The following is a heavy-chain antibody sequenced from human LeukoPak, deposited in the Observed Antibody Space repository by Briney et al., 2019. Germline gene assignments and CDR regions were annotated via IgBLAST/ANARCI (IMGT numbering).Heavy chain of an antibody. V-gene: IGHV3-21*01. CDR3: ARDTHYDFWSGYQSFDY. CDR1: GFTFSSYS. D-gene: IGHD3-3*01. Sequence: AGGSLRLSRAASGFTFSSYSMNWVRQAPGKGLEWASSISSSSSYIYYADSVKGRFTISRDNAKNSLYLQMNSLRAEDTAVYYCARDTHYDFWSGYQSFDYWGQGTLVTVSS. J-gene: IGHJ4*02. CDR2: ISSSSSYI.